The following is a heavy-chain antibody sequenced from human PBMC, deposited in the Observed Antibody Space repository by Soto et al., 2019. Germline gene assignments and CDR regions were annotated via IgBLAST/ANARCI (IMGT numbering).Heavy chain of an antibody. CDR1: GGSISSYY. V-gene: IGHV4-59*01. D-gene: IGHD4-17*01. CDR2: IYYSGST. J-gene: IGHJ4*02. Sequence: SETLSLTCTVSGGSISSYYWSWIRQPPGKGLEWIGYIYYSGSTNYNPSLKSRVTISVDTSKNQFSLKLSSVTAADTAVYYCARVPDYGDPRWCFDYWGQGTLVTVSS. CDR3: ARVPDYGDPRWCFDY.